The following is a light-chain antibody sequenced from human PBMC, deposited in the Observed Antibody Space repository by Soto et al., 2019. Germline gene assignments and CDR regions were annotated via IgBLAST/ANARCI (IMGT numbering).Light chain of an antibody. CDR3: QHYDHHPRT. V-gene: IGKV1-33*01. CDR2: DAS. J-gene: IGKJ1*01. CDR1: QEISNY. Sequence: DIQMIQSPSSLSASVGDRVTITCQASQEISNYLNWYQQKPGKAPKLLIYDASNLERGVPSRFSGRGSWTDFTFTIICLQPQEFASYSCQHYDHHPRTFGRGTNVEIK.